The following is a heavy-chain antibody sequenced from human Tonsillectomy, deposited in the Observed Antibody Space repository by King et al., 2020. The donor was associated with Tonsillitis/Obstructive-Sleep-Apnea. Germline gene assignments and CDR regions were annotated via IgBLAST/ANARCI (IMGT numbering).Heavy chain of an antibody. CDR3: AKIPIKASFSFRFDF. D-gene: IGHD2-21*01. CDR1: GFTFSDYA. Sequence: VQLVESGGGLVQPGGSLRLSCAASGFTFSDYAMGWVRQAPGKVLEWVSTVSGSGGSTYYTDSVRGRFTISRDNSKNALYLQMHSLRADDTAVYFCAKIPIKASFSFRFDFWGQGTLVAVSS. CDR2: VSGSGGST. V-gene: IGHV3-23*04. J-gene: IGHJ4*02.